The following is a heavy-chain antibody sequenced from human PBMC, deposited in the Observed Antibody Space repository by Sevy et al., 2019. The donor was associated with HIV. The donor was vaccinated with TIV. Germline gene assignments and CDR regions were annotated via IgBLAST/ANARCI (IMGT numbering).Heavy chain of an antibody. CDR1: GGSISSGDYY. CDR3: ARAEMATIIGTYFDY. J-gene: IGHJ4*02. D-gene: IGHD5-12*01. CDR2: IYYSGST. V-gene: IGHV4-30-4*01. Sequence: SETLSLTCTVSGGSISSGDYYWSWIRQPPGKGLEWIGYIYYSGSTHYNPSLKSRVTISVDTSKNQFSLKLSSVTAADTAVYYCARAEMATIIGTYFDYWGQGTLVTVSS.